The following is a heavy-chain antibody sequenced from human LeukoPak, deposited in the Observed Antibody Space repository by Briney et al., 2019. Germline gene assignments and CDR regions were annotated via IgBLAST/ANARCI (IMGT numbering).Heavy chain of an antibody. CDR3: ARESSVTMFDY. CDR2: IDSDGSST. J-gene: IGHJ4*02. D-gene: IGHD4/OR15-4a*01. V-gene: IGHV3-74*01. Sequence: PGGSLRLSCAASEFTFSTYWMNWVRQAPGKGLVWVSRIDSDGSSTSYADSVKGRFTISRDNAKNTLYLQMNSLRAEGDTAVYFCARESSVTMFDYWGQGTLVTVSS. CDR1: EFTFSTYW.